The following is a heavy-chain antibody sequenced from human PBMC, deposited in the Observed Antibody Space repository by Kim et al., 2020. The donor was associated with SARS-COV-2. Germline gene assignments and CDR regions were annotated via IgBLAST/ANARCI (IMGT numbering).Heavy chain of an antibody. J-gene: IGHJ6*02. CDR2: IDPSDSYT. CDR3: ARHDLSNYYYYGMDV. D-gene: IGHD3-16*01. Sequence: GESLKISCKGSGYSFTSYWISWVRQMPGKGLEWMGRIDPSDSYTNYSPSFQGHVTISADKSISTAYLQWSSLKASDTAMYYCARHDLSNYYYYGMDVWGQGTTVTVSS. V-gene: IGHV5-10-1*01. CDR1: GYSFTSYW.